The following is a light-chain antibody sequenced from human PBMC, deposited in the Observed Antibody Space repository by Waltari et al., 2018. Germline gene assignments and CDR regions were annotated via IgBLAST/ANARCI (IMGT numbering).Light chain of an antibody. CDR3: SSRDSSGNHPS. J-gene: IGLJ3*02. CDR2: GKN. CDR1: SLRSYY. Sequence: SSELTQDPAVSVALGQPVRITCQGHSLRSYYASWYQQKPGQAPILVIYGKNHRPSGIPDRFSGSSSGNTASLTITGAQAEDEADYYCSSRDSSGNHPSFGGGTKLTVL. V-gene: IGLV3-19*01.